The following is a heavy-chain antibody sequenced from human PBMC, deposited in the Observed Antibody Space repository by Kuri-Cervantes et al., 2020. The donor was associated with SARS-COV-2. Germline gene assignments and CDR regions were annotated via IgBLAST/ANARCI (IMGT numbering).Heavy chain of an antibody. CDR2: INPNSGGT. D-gene: IGHD5-18*01. J-gene: IGHJ4*02. CDR3: ARGLTLEGDSYGYHY. CDR1: GYTFTVYY. Sequence: ASVKVSCKASGYTFTVYYIHWVRQAPGQGLEWMGWINPNSGGTRFAQKFQGRVTMTRDTSISTAYMELSRLRSDDTAVYYCARGLTLEGDSYGYHYWGQGTLVTVSS. V-gene: IGHV1-2*02.